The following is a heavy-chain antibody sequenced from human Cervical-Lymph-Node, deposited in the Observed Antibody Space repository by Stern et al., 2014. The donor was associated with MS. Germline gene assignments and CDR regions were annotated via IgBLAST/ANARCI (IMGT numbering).Heavy chain of an antibody. J-gene: IGHJ5*02. Sequence: QVQLVQSGAEMKKPGASVKVSCKASGYTFTDYYLHWIRQAPGQGLEYMGWINPNSGFTKFVQKFQGRFTMSRDTSITTAYMELSSLDSDDTAVYYCARGSRFGDYPRGNNWFKPWGQGTLVTVSS. CDR2: INPNSGFT. D-gene: IGHD3-10*01. CDR1: GYTFTDYY. V-gene: IGHV1-2*02. CDR3: ARGSRFGDYPRGNNWFKP.